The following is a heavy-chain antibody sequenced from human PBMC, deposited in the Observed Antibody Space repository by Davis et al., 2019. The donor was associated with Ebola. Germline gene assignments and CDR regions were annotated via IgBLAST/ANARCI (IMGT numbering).Heavy chain of an antibody. D-gene: IGHD3-10*01. Sequence: SVKVSCQASGYTFPSYGISWVRQAPGQGLEWMGWMNPYSGNTGNVEKFKGRVTLTRNPSISTAYMELSRLRIDDTAVYYCARGYGPKCRGGTCVNDSWGQGTLVIVSS. V-gene: IGHV1-8*02. CDR3: ARGYGPKCRGGTCVNDS. CDR1: GYTFPSYG. J-gene: IGHJ4*02. CDR2: MNPYSGNT.